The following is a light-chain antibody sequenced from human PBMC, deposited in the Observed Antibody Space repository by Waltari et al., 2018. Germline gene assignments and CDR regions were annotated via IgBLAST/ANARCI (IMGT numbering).Light chain of an antibody. V-gene: IGKV4-1*01. Sequence: DIVMTQSPDSLAVSLGERATINCKSSQSVLTSSNNKNSLAWYQRKPGQPPRLLIYWASTRESGVPDRFSGSGSGTDFPLTITSLQAEDVAVYYCQQFYNTPLTFGGGTKVEIE. CDR1: QSVLTSSNNKNS. CDR2: WAS. CDR3: QQFYNTPLT. J-gene: IGKJ4*01.